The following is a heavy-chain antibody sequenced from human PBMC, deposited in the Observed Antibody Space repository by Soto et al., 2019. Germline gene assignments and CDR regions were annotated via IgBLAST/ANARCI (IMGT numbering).Heavy chain of an antibody. CDR1: GGSISSAGYY. D-gene: IGHD3-16*01. Sequence: SETLSLTCTVSGGSISSAGYYWSWIRQHPGKGLEWIGYIYYSGSTYYNPSLKSRVTISVDTSKNQFSLKLSSVTAADTAVYYCARDLAPGNQKRDSSYGMDVWGQGTTVTVSS. J-gene: IGHJ6*02. CDR3: ARDLAPGNQKRDSSYGMDV. V-gene: IGHV4-31*03. CDR2: IYYSGST.